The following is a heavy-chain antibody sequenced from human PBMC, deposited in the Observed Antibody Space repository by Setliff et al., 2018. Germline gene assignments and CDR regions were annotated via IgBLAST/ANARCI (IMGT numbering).Heavy chain of an antibody. CDR3: ARATGAPNWFDP. Sequence: SVKVSCKSSGGTFSTYPINWVRQAPGQGLEWMGGIIPIYGTANYAQKFQDRVTITADESTNTAYMELSSLRSDDSAMYYCARATGAPNWFDPWGQGTQVTAPQ. V-gene: IGHV1-69*13. J-gene: IGHJ5*02. D-gene: IGHD7-27*01. CDR1: GGTFSTYP. CDR2: IIPIYGTA.